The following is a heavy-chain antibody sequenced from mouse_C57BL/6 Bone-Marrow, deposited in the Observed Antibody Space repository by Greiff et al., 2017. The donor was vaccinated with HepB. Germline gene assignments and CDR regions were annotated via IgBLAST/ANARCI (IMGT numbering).Heavy chain of an antibody. CDR1: GYTFTSYW. Sequence: QVQLQQPGAELVKPGASVKLSCKASGYTFTSYWMHWVKQRPGQGLEWIGMIHPNSGSTNYNEKFKSKATLTVDKSSSTAYMQLSSLTSEDSAVYYCARFLDYYGFDYWGQGTTLTVSS. CDR3: ARFLDYYGFDY. CDR2: IHPNSGST. V-gene: IGHV1-64*01. J-gene: IGHJ2*01. D-gene: IGHD1-1*01.